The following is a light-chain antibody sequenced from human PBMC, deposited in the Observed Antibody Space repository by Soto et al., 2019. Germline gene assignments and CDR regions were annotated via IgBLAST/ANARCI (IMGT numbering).Light chain of an antibody. V-gene: IGLV2-14*01. CDR3: SSYSISTAYL. J-gene: IGLJ1*01. Sequence: QSALPQPASVAGSPGQSITISCTGTSSDVGGYDYVSWYQLHPGKAPKLMVFEVNNRPSGVSYRFSGSKSGNTASLTISGLQAEDEADYVCSSYSISTAYLFGTGTKLTVL. CDR1: SSDVGGYDY. CDR2: EVN.